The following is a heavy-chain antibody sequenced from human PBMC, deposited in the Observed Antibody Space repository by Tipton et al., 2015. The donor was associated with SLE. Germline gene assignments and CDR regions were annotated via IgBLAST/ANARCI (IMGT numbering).Heavy chain of an antibody. Sequence: TLSLTCAVYGGSFSGYYCSWIRQPPGKGLEWIGEINHSGSTNYNPSLKSRVTISVDTSKNQFSLKVSSVTAADTAVYYCSRAPGQLWPWDYWGQGTLVTVSS. V-gene: IGHV4-34*01. J-gene: IGHJ4*02. CDR1: GGSFSGYY. CDR2: INHSGST. D-gene: IGHD5-18*01. CDR3: SRAPGQLWPWDY.